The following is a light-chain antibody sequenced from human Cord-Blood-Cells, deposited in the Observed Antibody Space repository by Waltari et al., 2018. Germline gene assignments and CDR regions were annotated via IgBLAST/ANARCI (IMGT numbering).Light chain of an antibody. CDR3: QQYGSSPET. J-gene: IGKJ1*01. CDR2: GAS. V-gene: IGKV3-20*01. CDR1: QSVSSSY. Sequence: EIVLTQSPGPLSLSPGERATLSCRASQSVSSSYLAWYQQKPGQAPRLLIHGASSRATGIPDRFSGSGSGTDFTLTISRLEPEDFAVYYCQQYGSSPETFGQGTKVEIK.